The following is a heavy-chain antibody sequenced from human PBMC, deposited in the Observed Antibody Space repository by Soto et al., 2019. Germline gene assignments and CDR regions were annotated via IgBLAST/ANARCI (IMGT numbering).Heavy chain of an antibody. D-gene: IGHD4-17*01. V-gene: IGHV3-23*01. CDR2: ISGRSENT. CDR1: GFTFSDYL. J-gene: IGHJ5*01. CDR3: VKEDGDGDNRFRWVDS. Sequence: PGGSLRLSCAASGFTFSDYLMSWVRQTPGKGLEWVSGISGRSENTYYIHSVRGRFTISRDNLKNTLHLVMTSLGVDDTAIYFCVKEDGDGDNRFRWVDSWGQGTLVTVSS.